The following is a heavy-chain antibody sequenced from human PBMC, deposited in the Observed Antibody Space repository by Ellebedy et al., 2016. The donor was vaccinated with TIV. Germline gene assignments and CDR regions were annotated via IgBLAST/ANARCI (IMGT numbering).Heavy chain of an antibody. D-gene: IGHD2-15*01. V-gene: IGHV4-39*01. CDR1: GGSIGSSSYY. Sequence: SETLSLXXTVSGGSIGSSSYYWGWIRQPPGKGLEGIGTIYYSGNTYYNPSLKTRVTISVDTSKNQFSLRLNSVTAADTAIYYCAAALEFWGQGILVTVSS. J-gene: IGHJ4*02. CDR3: AAALEF. CDR2: IYYSGNT.